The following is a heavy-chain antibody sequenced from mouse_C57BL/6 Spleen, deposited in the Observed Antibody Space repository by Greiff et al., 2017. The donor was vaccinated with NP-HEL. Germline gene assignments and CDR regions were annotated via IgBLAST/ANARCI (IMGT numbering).Heavy chain of an antibody. J-gene: IGHJ4*01. Sequence: EVQGVESGGGLVKPGGSLKLSCAASGFTFSSYAMSWVRQTPEKRLEWVATISDGGSYTYYPDNVKGRFTISRDNAKNNLYLQMSQLKSEDTAMYYCASLYDYVAMDYWGQGTSVTVSS. V-gene: IGHV5-4*01. CDR1: GFTFSSYA. CDR2: ISDGGSYT. D-gene: IGHD2-4*01. CDR3: ASLYDYVAMDY.